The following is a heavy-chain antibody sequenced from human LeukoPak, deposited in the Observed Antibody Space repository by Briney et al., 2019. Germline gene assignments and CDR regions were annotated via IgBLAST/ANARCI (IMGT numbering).Heavy chain of an antibody. CDR3: AKVFQGETLNFDY. CDR2: VSNSGST. Sequence: SETLSLTCSVSGYSITSYHWSRIRQPAGKGLEWIGRVSNSGSTNYNPSLKSRVTMSVDTSKNQFSLKLSSVTAADTAVYYCAKVFQGETLNFDYWGQGTLVTVSS. D-gene: IGHD3-16*01. J-gene: IGHJ4*02. V-gene: IGHV4-4*07. CDR1: GYSITSYH.